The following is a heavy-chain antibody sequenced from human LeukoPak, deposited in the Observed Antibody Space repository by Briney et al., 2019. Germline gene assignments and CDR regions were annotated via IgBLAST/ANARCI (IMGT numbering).Heavy chain of an antibody. CDR3: ARDSLAVRHFDY. V-gene: IGHV4-39*07. CDR1: GGSISSSSYY. J-gene: IGHJ4*02. D-gene: IGHD6-6*01. Sequence: NPSETLSLTCTVSGGSISSSSYYWGWIRQPPGKGLEWIGSIYYSGTTYYNPSLRSRVTISLDTSKNQFSLKVSSVIAADTAVYSCARDSLAVRHFDYWGQGFLVTVSS. CDR2: IYYSGTT.